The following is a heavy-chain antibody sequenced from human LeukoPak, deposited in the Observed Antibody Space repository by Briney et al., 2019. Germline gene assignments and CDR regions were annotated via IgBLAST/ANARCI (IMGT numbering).Heavy chain of an antibody. D-gene: IGHD3-10*01. CDR3: ARSRGEGSSVSPFDY. Sequence: GGSLRLSCVASGFTFSSYVMNWVRRAPGKGLEWVSAISGNGGSTYYADSVKGRFTISRDNSKNTLSLQMNSLRAEDTAVYYCARSRGEGSSVSPFDYWGQGTLVTVSS. J-gene: IGHJ4*02. CDR1: GFTFSSYV. CDR2: ISGNGGST. V-gene: IGHV3-23*01.